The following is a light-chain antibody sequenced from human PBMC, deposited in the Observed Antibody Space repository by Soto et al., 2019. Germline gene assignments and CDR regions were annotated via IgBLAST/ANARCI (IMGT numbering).Light chain of an antibody. CDR3: QQYNNWPPT. J-gene: IGKJ5*01. V-gene: IGKV3-15*01. Sequence: EVVRTKSPATLSVAPGERATLSCRASQSVSSNLAWYQQKPGQAPRLLIYGASTRATGIPARFSGSGSGTEFTLTISSLQSEDFAVYYCQQYNNWPPTFGQGTRLEIK. CDR2: GAS. CDR1: QSVSSN.